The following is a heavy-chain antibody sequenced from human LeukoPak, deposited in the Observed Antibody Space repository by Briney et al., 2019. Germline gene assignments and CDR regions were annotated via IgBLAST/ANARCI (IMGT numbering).Heavy chain of an antibody. V-gene: IGHV4-59*01. CDR2: IYYSGST. CDR3: ARGSYYRSGSYYDY. CDR1: GGSISGYY. J-gene: IGHJ4*02. Sequence: SETLSLTCTVSGGSISGYYWSWIRQPPGKGLEWIAYIYYSGSTNYNPSLKSRVTISVDTSKNQFSLKLSSVTAADTAIYYCARGSYYRSGSYYDYWGQGTLDTVSS. D-gene: IGHD3-10*01.